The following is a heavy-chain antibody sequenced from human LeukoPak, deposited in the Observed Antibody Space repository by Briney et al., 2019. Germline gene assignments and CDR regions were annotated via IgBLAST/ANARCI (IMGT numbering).Heavy chain of an antibody. CDR3: GRYLRSTSGSI. CDR2: INEDGSDN. CDR1: QFTFSRFW. Sequence: GGSLRLSCAASQFTFSRFWMSWVRQAPGKGLEWVASINEDGSDNYYVDSVKGRFTISRDNAKDSLYLQMNSLRAEDTAVYHCGRYLRSTSGSIWGQGALVTVSS. J-gene: IGHJ4*02. V-gene: IGHV3-7*01. D-gene: IGHD1-1*01.